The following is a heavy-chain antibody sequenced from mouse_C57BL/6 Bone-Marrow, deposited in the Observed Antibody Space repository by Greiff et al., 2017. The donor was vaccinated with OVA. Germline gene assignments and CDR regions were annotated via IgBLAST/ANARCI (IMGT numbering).Heavy chain of an antibody. CDR1: GYTFTSYW. Sequence: QVQLQQPGAELVRPGSSVKLSCKASGYTFTSYWMDWVKQRPGQGLEWIGNINPSDSETHFNQKFKDKATLTVDKSSSTAYMQLSSLTSEDSAVYYCACYGNFSWFAYWGQGTLVTVSA. V-gene: IGHV1-61*01. D-gene: IGHD2-1*01. CDR3: ACYGNFSWFAY. J-gene: IGHJ3*01. CDR2: INPSDSET.